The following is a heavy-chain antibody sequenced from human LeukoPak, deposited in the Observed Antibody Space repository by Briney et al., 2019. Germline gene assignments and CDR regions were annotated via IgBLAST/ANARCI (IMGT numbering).Heavy chain of an antibody. CDR3: ARDTGNYYGSSGSYYNP. V-gene: IGHV1-2*02. Sequence: ASVTVSCKASGYAFAVYYVHWVRQAPGQGLEWMGWVNPNSGGTNYAQKFQGRVTMTRDSSISTAYMELIRLTSDDTAVYYCARDTGNYYGSSGSYYNPWGQGTLVTVSS. CDR2: VNPNSGGT. CDR1: GYAFAVYY. J-gene: IGHJ5*02. D-gene: IGHD3-10*01.